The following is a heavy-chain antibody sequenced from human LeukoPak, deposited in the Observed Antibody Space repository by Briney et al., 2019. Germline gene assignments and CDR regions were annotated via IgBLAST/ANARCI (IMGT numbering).Heavy chain of an antibody. CDR3: ARRYSYGHPYNWFDP. CDR1: GGSFSGYY. Sequence: PSETLSLTCAVYGGSFSGYYWSWIRQPPGKGLEWIGEINHSGSTNYNPSLKSRVTISVDTSKNQFSLKLSSVTAADTAVYYCARRYSYGHPYNWFDPWGQGTLVTVSS. D-gene: IGHD5-18*01. V-gene: IGHV4-34*01. CDR2: INHSGST. J-gene: IGHJ5*02.